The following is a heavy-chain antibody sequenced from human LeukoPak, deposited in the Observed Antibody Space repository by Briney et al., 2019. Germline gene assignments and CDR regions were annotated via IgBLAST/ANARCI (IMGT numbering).Heavy chain of an antibody. CDR3: ARGRYCSADICSGGDAFDI. V-gene: IGHV4-4*07. CDR2: IYTRGST. CDR1: GGSINNYY. Sequence: SETLSLTCTVSGGSINNYYWGWIRQPAGKGLEWIGRIYTRGSTNYNPSLKSRVTMSVDTSKNQFSLKLSSVTAADTAVYYCARGRYCSADICSGGDAFDIWGQGTMVSVSS. J-gene: IGHJ3*02. D-gene: IGHD2-15*01.